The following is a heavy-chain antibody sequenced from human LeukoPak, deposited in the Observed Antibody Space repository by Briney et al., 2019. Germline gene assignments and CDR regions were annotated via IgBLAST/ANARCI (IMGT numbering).Heavy chain of an antibody. V-gene: IGHV4-59*08. Sequence: PSETLSLTCTVSGFSINNYYWSWIRQPPGKGLEWLGYIYSTGSTNYNPSLKSRITISVDTSKNQFSLKLSSVTAADTAVYYCATLGLLPWYFDLWGRGTLVSVSS. J-gene: IGHJ2*01. D-gene: IGHD1-26*01. CDR1: GFSINNYY. CDR3: ATLGLLPWYFDL. CDR2: IYSTGST.